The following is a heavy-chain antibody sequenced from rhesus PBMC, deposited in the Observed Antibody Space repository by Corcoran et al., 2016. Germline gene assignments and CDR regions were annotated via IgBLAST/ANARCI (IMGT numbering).Heavy chain of an antibody. V-gene: IGHV4-80*01. CDR3: ARSPGSWYFDL. Sequence: QVQLQESGPGLVKPSETLSLTCTVSGASIRSNWWSWIRQPPGKGLEWIGEIKGENVNPNQAPALKNRITISKDASKNQFSLEVNSLTAADTAVYYCARSPGSWYFDLWGPGTPITISS. CDR2: IKGENVNP. J-gene: IGHJ2*01. CDR1: GASIRSNW.